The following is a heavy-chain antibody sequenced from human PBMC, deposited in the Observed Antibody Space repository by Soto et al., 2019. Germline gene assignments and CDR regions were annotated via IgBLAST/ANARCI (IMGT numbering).Heavy chain of an antibody. D-gene: IGHD5-12*01. CDR2: ISSSSSTI. V-gene: IGHV3-48*02. CDR1: GFTFSSYS. Sequence: GGSLRLSCAASGFTFSSYSMNWVRQAPGKGLEWVSYISSSSSTIYYADSVKGRFTISRDNAKNSLYLQMNSLRDEDTAVYYCASRYFSLMATTDDASDIFCLETTVTVSS. J-gene: IGHJ3*02. CDR3: ASRYFSLMATTDDASDI.